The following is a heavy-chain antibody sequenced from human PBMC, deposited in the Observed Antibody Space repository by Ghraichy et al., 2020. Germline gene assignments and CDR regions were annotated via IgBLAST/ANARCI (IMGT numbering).Heavy chain of an antibody. CDR2: ISGSGANT. D-gene: IGHD1-26*01. CDR1: GFTFISCA. CDR3: AKDPNSAWYFEL. Sequence: GGSLRLSCAASGFTFISCAMSWVRQAPGKGLEWVSTISGSGANTYYADSVKGRFTISRDNSKNTLYLQMSSLRADDTAVYYCAKDPNSAWYFELWGRGTLVTVSS. J-gene: IGHJ2*01. V-gene: IGHV3-23*01.